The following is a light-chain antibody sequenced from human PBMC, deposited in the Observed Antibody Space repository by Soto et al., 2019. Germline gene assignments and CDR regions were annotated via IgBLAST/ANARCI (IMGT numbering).Light chain of an antibody. Sequence: QSALTQPASVSGSPGQSITISCTGTSSDVGNYIFVSWYRQHPGKAPKLMIYDINNRPSGVSNRFSGYRSGKTASLTISGHHADDEADYYCVSYTSSPSYGFGTGTKVTVL. J-gene: IGLJ1*01. CDR3: VSYTSSPSYG. V-gene: IGLV2-14*01. CDR2: DIN. CDR1: SSDVGNYIF.